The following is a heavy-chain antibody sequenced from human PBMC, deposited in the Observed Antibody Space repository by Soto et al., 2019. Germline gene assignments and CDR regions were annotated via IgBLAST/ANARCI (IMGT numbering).Heavy chain of an antibody. D-gene: IGHD3-16*01. V-gene: IGHV4-59*01. Sequence: QVQLQESGPGLVKPSETLSLTCTVSGGSISSYYWSCIRQPPGKGLEWIGYIYYSGSTNYNPSLKSRVTMLVATAKNQFSLKLSSVSAVDAAEYYCAGGLVTTFGYYFVYWGQGTLVTVSS. CDR1: GGSISSYY. CDR3: AGGLVTTFGYYFVY. CDR2: IYYSGST. J-gene: IGHJ4*02.